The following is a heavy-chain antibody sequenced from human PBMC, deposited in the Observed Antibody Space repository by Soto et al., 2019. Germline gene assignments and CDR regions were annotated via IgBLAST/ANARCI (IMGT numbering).Heavy chain of an antibody. D-gene: IGHD3-22*01. V-gene: IGHV3-30*03. CDR1: GFTFSSYG. CDR3: AFGYDSSGYYLDY. J-gene: IGHJ4*02. CDR2: ISYDGSNK. Sequence: GGSLRLSCAASGFTFSSYGMHWVRQAPGKGLEWVAVISYDGSNKYYADSVKGRFTISRDNSKNTLYLQMNSLRAEDTAVYYCAFGYDSSGYYLDYWGQGTLVTVSS.